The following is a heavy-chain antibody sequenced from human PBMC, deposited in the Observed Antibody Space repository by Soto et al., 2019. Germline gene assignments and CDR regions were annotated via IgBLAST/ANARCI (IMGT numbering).Heavy chain of an antibody. CDR3: AKDGSWDGWGGES. V-gene: IGHV1-69*18. Sequence: QVQLVQSGAEVKKPGSSVKVSCSASGVTFSRYAFTWVRQAPGPGLEWMGNIIPVFRTSTYAQRFQGRLTISADESTNTVYMELSSLRSEVTAVSFCAKDGSWDGWGGESWGQGTLVIVSS. D-gene: IGHD3-16*01. CDR2: IIPVFRTS. CDR1: GVTFSRYA. J-gene: IGHJ4*02.